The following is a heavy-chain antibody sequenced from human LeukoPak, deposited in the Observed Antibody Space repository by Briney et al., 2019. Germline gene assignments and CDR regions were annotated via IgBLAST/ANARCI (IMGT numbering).Heavy chain of an antibody. CDR3: GRLFDS. CDR2: INYSGTT. CDR1: GGAIISDNFY. V-gene: IGHV4-39*01. Sequence: SETLSLTCTVSGGAIISDNFYWGWVRQPPGKGLEWVGSINYSGTTYYNPSLRSRLSISVDTSKTQFFLRLNSVTAADTAVYYCGRLFDSWGQGILVTVSS. J-gene: IGHJ4*02.